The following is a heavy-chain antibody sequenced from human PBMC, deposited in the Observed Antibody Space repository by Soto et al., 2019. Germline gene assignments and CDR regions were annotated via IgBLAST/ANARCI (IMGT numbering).Heavy chain of an antibody. CDR3: AKDLKYSSRTCAFDI. CDR2: ISGGGTT. CDR1: GFTFSSFA. V-gene: IGHV3-23*01. Sequence: EVQLLESGGDLAQPGGSLRLSCAASGFTFSSFAMTWVRQAPGKGLEWVSSISGGGTTYYADSVKGRSTISRDNSKNTVSLQINSLRAEDTALYSCAKDLKYSSRTCAFDIWGQGTMVTVSS. D-gene: IGHD6-13*01. J-gene: IGHJ3*02.